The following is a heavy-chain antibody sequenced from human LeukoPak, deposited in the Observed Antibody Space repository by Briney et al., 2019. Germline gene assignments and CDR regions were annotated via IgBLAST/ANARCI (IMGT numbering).Heavy chain of an antibody. CDR3: ARDREVGATDDFDY. CDR2: ISAYSGNT. Sequence: ASVKVSCKASGYTFASFDINWVRQAPGQGLEWMGWISAYSGNTNYAQKLQGRVTMTTDTSTSTAYMELRSLRSDDTAVYYCARDREVGATDDFDYWGQGALVTVSS. CDR1: GYTFASFD. D-gene: IGHD1-26*01. J-gene: IGHJ4*02. V-gene: IGHV1-18*01.